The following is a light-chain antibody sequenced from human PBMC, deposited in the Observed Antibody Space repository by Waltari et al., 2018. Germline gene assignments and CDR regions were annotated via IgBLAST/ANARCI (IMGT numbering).Light chain of an antibody. CDR1: SSTIGINP. CDR3: ATWDDSLNGRV. J-gene: IGLJ3*02. V-gene: IGLV1-44*01. CDR2: ANY. Sequence: QSVLTQPPLASATPGQRVTISCSGNSSTIGINPVPWYQQLQGTAPKVLIFANYHRPSGVPDRFSASKSDTSASLAISGLQSEDEADYFCATWDDSLNGRVFGGGTKLTVL.